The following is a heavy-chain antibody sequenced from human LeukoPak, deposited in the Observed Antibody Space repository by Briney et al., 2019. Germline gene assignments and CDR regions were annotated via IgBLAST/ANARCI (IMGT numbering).Heavy chain of an antibody. CDR2: IYPDDSDT. CDR1: RHSFHSQW. V-gene: IGHV5-51*01. D-gene: IGHD2-21*02. J-gene: IGHJ4*02. Sequence: GESLEISCKGPRHSFHSQWIGWVRQMPGKGLEWMGIIYPDDSDTRYSPSFQGQVTISADKSISTAYLQWNSLEASDSAIYYCARRGDSDFRIDWGQGTLVTVSS. CDR3: ARRGDSDFRID.